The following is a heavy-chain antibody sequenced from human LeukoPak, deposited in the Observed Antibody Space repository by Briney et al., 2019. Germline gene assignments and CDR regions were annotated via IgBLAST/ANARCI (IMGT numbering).Heavy chain of an antibody. D-gene: IGHD3-10*01. J-gene: IGHJ3*02. CDR3: AREGLRGSKAIDAFDI. CDR1: GFTFSSYW. V-gene: IGHV3-7*04. CDR2: IKQDGSEK. Sequence: GGSLRLSCAASGFTFSSYWMSWVRQAPGKGLEWVANIKQDGSEKYYVDSVKGRFTISRDNAKNSLYLQMNSLRAEDTAVYYCAREGLRGSKAIDAFDIWGQGTMVTVSS.